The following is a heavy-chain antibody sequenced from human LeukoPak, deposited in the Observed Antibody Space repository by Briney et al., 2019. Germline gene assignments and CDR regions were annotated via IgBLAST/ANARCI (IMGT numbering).Heavy chain of an antibody. Sequence: GGSLRLSCAASGFTFDDYAMHWVRQAPGKGLEWVSGISWNSGSIGYADSVKGRFTISRDNAKNSLYLQMNSLRAEDMALYYCAKVGHSGYDYYFDYWGQGTLVTVSS. CDR2: ISWNSGSI. J-gene: IGHJ4*02. V-gene: IGHV3-9*03. CDR1: GFTFDDYA. D-gene: IGHD5-12*01. CDR3: AKVGHSGYDYYFDY.